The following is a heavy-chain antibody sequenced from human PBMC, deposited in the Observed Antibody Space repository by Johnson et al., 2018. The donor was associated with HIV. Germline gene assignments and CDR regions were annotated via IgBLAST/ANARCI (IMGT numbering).Heavy chain of an antibody. J-gene: IGHJ3*02. CDR2: IYSGDRT. Sequence: VQLVESGGGVVQPGGSLRLSCAASGFTVSNYYMTWVRQSPGKGLEWVSVIYSGDRTYSAGSVKGRFTLSRDSSKNTLFLQMNSLRAEDPAVYYCAETPGIAAAGTGYAFDIWGQGTMVTVS. CDR3: AETPGIAAAGTGYAFDI. V-gene: IGHV3-66*01. CDR1: GFTVSNYY. D-gene: IGHD6-13*01.